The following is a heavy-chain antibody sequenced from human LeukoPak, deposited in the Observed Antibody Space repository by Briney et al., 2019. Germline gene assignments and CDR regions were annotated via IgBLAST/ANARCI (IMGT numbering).Heavy chain of an antibody. J-gene: IGHJ5*02. V-gene: IGHV3-53*01. CDR2: IYSGGST. D-gene: IGHD3-22*01. CDR1: GFIVSSNY. Sequence: PGGSLRLSCAASGFIVSSNYMSWVRQAPGKGLEWVSVIYSGGSTYYADSVKGRFTISRDNSKNTLYLQMNSLRAEDTAVYYCARLSGYQNWFDPWGQGTLVTVSS. CDR3: ARLSGYQNWFDP.